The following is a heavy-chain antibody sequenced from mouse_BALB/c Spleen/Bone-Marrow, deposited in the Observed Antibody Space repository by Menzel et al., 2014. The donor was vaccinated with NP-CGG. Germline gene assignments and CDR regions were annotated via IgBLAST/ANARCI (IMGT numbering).Heavy chain of an antibody. J-gene: IGHJ2*01. CDR3: TRRGLGRGGFDY. CDR1: GYTFTSYW. D-gene: IGHD4-1*01. Sequence: QSGSELVRPGASVKLSCKASGYTFTSYWMHWVKQRPGQGLEWIGNIYPGSGSTNYDEKFKSKATLTVDTSSSTAYMQLSSLTSEDSAVYYCTRRGLGRGGFDYWGQGTTLTVSS. CDR2: IYPGSGST. V-gene: IGHV1S22*01.